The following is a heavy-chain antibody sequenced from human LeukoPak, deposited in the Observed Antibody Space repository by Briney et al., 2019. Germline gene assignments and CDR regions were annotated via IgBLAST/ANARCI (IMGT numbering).Heavy chain of an antibody. D-gene: IGHD6-13*01. CDR1: GGSISSGGYP. V-gene: IGHV4-30-2*01. Sequence: SETLSLTCAISGGSISSGGYPWSWIRQPPGKGLEWIGYIYHSGSTYYNPSLKSRVTISVDRSKNQFSLKLSSVTAADTAVYYCARTTGYSSSWSIDYWGQGTLVTVSS. CDR3: ARTTGYSSSWSIDY. J-gene: IGHJ4*02. CDR2: IYHSGST.